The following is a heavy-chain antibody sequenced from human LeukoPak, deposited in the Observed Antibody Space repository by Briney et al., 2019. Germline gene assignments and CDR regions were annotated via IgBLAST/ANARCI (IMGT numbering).Heavy chain of an antibody. J-gene: IGHJ4*02. CDR2: ISSSSSYI. CDR1: GFTFSSYS. D-gene: IGHD6-6*01. CDR3: VRGLGSRSGAGDY. V-gene: IGHV3-21*01. Sequence: GGSLRLSCAASGFTFSSYSINWVRQAPGKGLEWVSSISSSSSYIYYADSVKGRFTISRDNAKNSLYLQMTSLRVEDTAVYYCVRGLGSRSGAGDYWGQGTLVTVSS.